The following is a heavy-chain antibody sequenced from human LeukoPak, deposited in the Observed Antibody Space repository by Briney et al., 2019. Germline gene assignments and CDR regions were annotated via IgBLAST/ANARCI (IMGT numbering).Heavy chain of an antibody. CDR3: ARRVVGVFSYFDY. D-gene: IGHD3-3*01. V-gene: IGHV5-51*01. J-gene: IGHJ4*02. CDR1: GSSFTSYW. CDR2: IYPGDSDT. Sequence: GASLQISCKGSGSSFTSYWIGWVRQLPGKGLEWMGIIYPGDSDTRYSPSFQGQVTISADKSISTAYLEWSSLKASDTAMYYCARRVVGVFSYFDYWGQGTLVTVSS.